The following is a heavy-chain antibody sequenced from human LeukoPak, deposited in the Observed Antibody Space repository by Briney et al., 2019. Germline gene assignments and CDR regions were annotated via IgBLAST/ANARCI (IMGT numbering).Heavy chain of an antibody. V-gene: IGHV1-46*01. CDR1: GYTFTNYY. CDR3: ARALPPVIYCSGGSCYGGPFDY. Sequence: RASVKVSCKASGYTFTNYYMHWVRQAPGQGLEWMGLINPSGGGTSYAQKFQGRGTITTDESTSTAYMELSSLRSEDTAVYYCARALPPVIYCSGGSCYGGPFDYWGQGTLVTVSS. CDR2: INPSGGGT. J-gene: IGHJ4*02. D-gene: IGHD2-15*01.